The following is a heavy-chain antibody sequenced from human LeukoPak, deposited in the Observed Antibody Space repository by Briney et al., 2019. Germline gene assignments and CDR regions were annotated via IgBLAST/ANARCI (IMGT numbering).Heavy chain of an antibody. J-gene: IGHJ1*01. Sequence: SETLSLTCTDSGGSISRYYWSWIRHPPGKGLEWIGYIYYSGSTNYNPSLKSRVTISVDTSKNQFSLKLSSVTAADTAVYYCARSVSYYDSSGYYNEYFQHWGQGTLVTVSS. CDR1: GGSISRYY. D-gene: IGHD3-22*01. V-gene: IGHV4-59*08. CDR3: ARSVSYYDSSGYYNEYFQH. CDR2: IYYSGST.